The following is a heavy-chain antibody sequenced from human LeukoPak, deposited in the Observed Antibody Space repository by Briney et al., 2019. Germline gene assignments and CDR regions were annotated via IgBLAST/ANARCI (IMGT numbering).Heavy chain of an antibody. CDR3: ARDPILSGEPPWENDRDYYGMDV. CDR2: IKSDGRTT. D-gene: IGHD3-10*02. J-gene: IGHJ6*02. Sequence: GGSLRLSCAASGFIFSSFWMHWVRQVPGKGLVWVSHIKSDGRTTDYADSVRGRFTISRDNAKNTLYLQMNSLRAEDTAVYYCARDPILSGEPPWENDRDYYGMDVWGQGTTVTVSS. V-gene: IGHV3-74*01. CDR1: GFIFSSFW.